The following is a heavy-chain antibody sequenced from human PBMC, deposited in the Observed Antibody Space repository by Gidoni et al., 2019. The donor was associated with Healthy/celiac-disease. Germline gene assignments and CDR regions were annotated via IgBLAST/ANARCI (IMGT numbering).Heavy chain of an antibody. CDR3: ARTPYGSGSYDY. CDR1: GGSISSSCYY. Sequence: QLQLQESGPGLVKPSGPLSLNCTVHGGSISSSCYYWGGSRPPPGKGLAWIGSIYYSGSTYYNPSLKSRVTRSVDTSKTQFSLKLSSVTAADTAVYYCARTPYGSGSYDYWGQGTLVTVSS. D-gene: IGHD3-10*01. V-gene: IGHV4-39*01. J-gene: IGHJ4*02. CDR2: IYYSGST.